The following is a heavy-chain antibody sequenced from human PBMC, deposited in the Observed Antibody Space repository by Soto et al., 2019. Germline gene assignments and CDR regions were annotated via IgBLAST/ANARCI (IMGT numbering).Heavy chain of an antibody. V-gene: IGHV4-4*02. CDR2: IYHSGST. CDR3: ARVEEGYCSSTSCSNWFDP. D-gene: IGHD2-2*01. Sequence: SETLSLTCAVSSGSISSSNWWSWVRQPPGKGLEWIGEIYHSGSTNYNPSLKSRVTISVDKSKNQFSLKLSSVTAADTAVYYCARVEEGYCSSTSCSNWFDPWGQGTLVTSPQ. CDR1: SGSISSSNW. J-gene: IGHJ5*02.